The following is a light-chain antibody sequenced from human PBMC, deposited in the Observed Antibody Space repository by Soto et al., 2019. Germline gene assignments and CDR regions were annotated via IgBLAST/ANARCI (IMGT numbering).Light chain of an antibody. CDR2: EGS. Sequence: QSALTQPASVSGSPXXXXTISCXXXXXDVGSYNLVSWYQQHPGKAPKLMIYEGSKRPSGVSNRFSGSKSGNTASLTISGLQAEDEADYYCCSYAGSSTLYVFGTGTKLTVL. J-gene: IGLJ1*01. V-gene: IGLV2-23*01. CDR1: XXDVGSYNL. CDR3: CSYAGSSTLYV.